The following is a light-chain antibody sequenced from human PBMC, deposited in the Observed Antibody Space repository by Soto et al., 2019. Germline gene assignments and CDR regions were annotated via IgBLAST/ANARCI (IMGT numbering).Light chain of an antibody. J-gene: IGLJ1*01. CDR1: SSDVGGYNY. V-gene: IGLV2-11*01. Sequence: QSALTQPRSVSGSPGQSVTISCTGTSSDVGGYNYVSWYQQHPGKAPKVMIYDVSERPSGVPDRFSGSKSGNTASLTISGLQAEDEADYYCCSYAGSPRYVFGTGTQLIVL. CDR3: CSYAGSPRYV. CDR2: DVS.